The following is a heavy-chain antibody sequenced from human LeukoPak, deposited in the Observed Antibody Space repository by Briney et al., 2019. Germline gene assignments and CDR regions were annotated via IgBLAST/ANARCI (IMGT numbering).Heavy chain of an antibody. V-gene: IGHV3-23*01. J-gene: IGHJ6*02. Sequence: GGSLRLSCAASGFTFTSYAMSWVRQAPGKGLEWVSTLSGSGTGIYYADSVRGRFTISRDTSKNTLYLQMNSLRAEDTAVYFCARDLSYGMDVWGQGTTVTVSS. CDR2: LSGSGTGI. CDR1: GFTFTSYA. CDR3: ARDLSYGMDV.